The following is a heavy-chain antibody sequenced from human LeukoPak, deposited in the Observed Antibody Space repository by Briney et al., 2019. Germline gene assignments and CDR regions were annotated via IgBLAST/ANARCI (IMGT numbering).Heavy chain of an antibody. V-gene: IGHV3-30*02. CDR1: GFTFSSYG. CDR2: IRYDGSNK. J-gene: IGHJ4*02. D-gene: IGHD6-19*01. Sequence: GGSLRLSCAASGFTFSSYGMHWVRQAPGKRLEWVAFIRYDGSNKYYADSVKGRFTISRDNSKNTLYLQMNSLRAEDTAVYYCAKGNSGWQQIFDYWGQGTLVTVSS. CDR3: AKGNSGWQQIFDY.